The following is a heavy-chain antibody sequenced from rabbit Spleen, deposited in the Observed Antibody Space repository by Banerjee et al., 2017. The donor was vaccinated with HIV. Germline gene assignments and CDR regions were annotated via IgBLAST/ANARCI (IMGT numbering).Heavy chain of an antibody. D-gene: IGHD6-1*01. CDR3: GRTFDSNDGYGYAYNL. Sequence: QEQLVEYGGDLVKPEGSLTLTCTASGLDFSSSYWICWVRQAPGKGLEWIACIYTGSGGTYYASWAKGRLTISKTSSTTVTLQMTSLTAADTATYFCGRTFDSNDGYGYAYNLWGPGTLVTVS. CDR1: GLDFSSSYW. J-gene: IGHJ4*01. V-gene: IGHV1S45*01. CDR2: IYTGSGGT.